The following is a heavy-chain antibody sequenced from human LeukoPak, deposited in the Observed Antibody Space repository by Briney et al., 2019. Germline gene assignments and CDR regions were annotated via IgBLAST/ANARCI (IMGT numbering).Heavy chain of an antibody. J-gene: IGHJ4*02. CDR3: AKDQDRDGYNIDY. CDR1: GFTFSSYG. D-gene: IGHD5-24*01. V-gene: IGHV3-30*02. Sequence: PGGSLRLSCAASGFTFSSYGMHWVRQAPGKGLEWVAFIRYDGSNKYYADSVKGRFTISRDNSKNTLYLQMNSLRAEDTAVYYCAKDQDRDGYNIDYWGQGTLVTVSS. CDR2: IRYDGSNK.